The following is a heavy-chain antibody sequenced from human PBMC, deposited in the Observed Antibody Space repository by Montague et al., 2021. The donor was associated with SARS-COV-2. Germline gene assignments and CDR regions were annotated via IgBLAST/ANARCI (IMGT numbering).Heavy chain of an antibody. CDR3: ARHFYDSSGYYSEAYFDY. CDR1: GGSISSYY. J-gene: IGHJ4*02. CDR2: IYYSGST. V-gene: IGHV4-59*08. D-gene: IGHD3-22*01. Sequence: SETLSLTCTVSGGSISSYYWSWIRQPPGKGLEWIGYIYYSGSTNYNPSLKSRVTISVDTSKNQFSLKLSSVTAADTAVYYCARHFYDSSGYYSEAYFDYWGQGTLVTVSS.